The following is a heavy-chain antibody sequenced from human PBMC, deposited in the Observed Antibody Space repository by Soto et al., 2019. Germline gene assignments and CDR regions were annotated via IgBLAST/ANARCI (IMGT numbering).Heavy chain of an antibody. CDR3: ARALSKTTVTPPHY. CDR1: GFTFSSYW. J-gene: IGHJ4*02. D-gene: IGHD4-17*01. V-gene: IGHV3-7*02. CDR2: IKQDGSNK. Sequence: GGSLRLSCAASGFTFSSYWMSWVRQAPGKGLEWVANIKQDGSNKYYADSVKGRFTISRDNSKNTLYLQMNSLRAEDTAVYYCARALSKTTVTPPHYWGQGTLVTVSS.